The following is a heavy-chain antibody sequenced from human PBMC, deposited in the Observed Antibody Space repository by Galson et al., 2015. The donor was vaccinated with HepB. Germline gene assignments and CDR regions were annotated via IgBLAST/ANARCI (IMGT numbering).Heavy chain of an antibody. CDR3: ARSRNAAY. CDR1: GFTFSSFA. Sequence: SLRLSCAASGFTFSSFAMCWVRQAPGKGLEWVSTINGSGGNTYYADSVKGRFSISRDNSKNTLYLQMNSLRAEDTAVYYCARSRNAAYWGQGTLVTVSS. D-gene: IGHD5/OR15-5a*01. J-gene: IGHJ4*02. CDR2: INGSGGNT. V-gene: IGHV3-23*01.